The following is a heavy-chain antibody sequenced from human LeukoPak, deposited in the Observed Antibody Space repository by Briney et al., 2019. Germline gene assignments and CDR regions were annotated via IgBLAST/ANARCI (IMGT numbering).Heavy chain of an antibody. CDR1: GFTFSSYA. D-gene: IGHD6-19*01. V-gene: IGHV3-23*01. CDR2: ISGSGGST. Sequence: GGSLRLSCAASGFTFSSYAMSWVRQAPGKGLEWVSAISGSGGSTYYADSVKGRFTISRDNSKNTLYLQMNSLRAEDTAVYYCAKKGSRAGTSPCDYWGQGTLVTVSS. J-gene: IGHJ4*02. CDR3: AKKGSRAGTSPCDY.